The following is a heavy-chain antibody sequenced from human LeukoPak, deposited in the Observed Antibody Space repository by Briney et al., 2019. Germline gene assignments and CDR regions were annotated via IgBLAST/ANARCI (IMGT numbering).Heavy chain of an antibody. Sequence: GGSLRLSCAASGFTFSSHWMHWVRQAPGKGLVWVSRISSDGTNTNYTDSVKGRFTISRDNAKNTLYLQMNSLRVEDTAVYYCTRGPPDGSGNYYPGDFWGQGTLVTVTS. J-gene: IGHJ4*02. V-gene: IGHV3-74*01. CDR3: TRGPPDGSGNYYPGDF. D-gene: IGHD3-10*01. CDR1: GFTFSSHW. CDR2: ISSDGTNT.